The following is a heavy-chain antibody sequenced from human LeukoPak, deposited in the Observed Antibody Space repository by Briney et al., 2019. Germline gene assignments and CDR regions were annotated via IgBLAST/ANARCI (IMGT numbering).Heavy chain of an antibody. CDR3: ARDESMDV. CDR2: ISSRATAI. J-gene: IGHJ6*04. CDR1: GFTFSSYE. V-gene: IGHV3-48*03. Sequence: SGGSLRLSCAASGFTFSSYEMNWVRQAPGKGLEWVSYISSRATAIYYADSVKGRFTISRDNSKNTLYLQMNSLRAEDTAVYYCARDESMDVWGKGTTVTVSP.